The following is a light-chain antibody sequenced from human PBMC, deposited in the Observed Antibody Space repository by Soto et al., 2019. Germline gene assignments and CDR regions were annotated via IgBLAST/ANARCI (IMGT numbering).Light chain of an antibody. CDR1: SSSIGAGYD. Sequence: QSVLTQPPSVSGAPGQRVTISCTGSSSSIGAGYDVHWYQQLPGTAPKLLIFGNNNRPSGVPDRFSGSKSGNTASLTISGLQAEDEADYYCSSYTSSSTYVFGTGTKLTVL. V-gene: IGLV1-40*01. CDR2: GNN. J-gene: IGLJ1*01. CDR3: SSYTSSSTYV.